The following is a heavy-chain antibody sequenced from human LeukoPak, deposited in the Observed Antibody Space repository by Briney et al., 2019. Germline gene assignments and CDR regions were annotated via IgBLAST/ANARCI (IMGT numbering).Heavy chain of an antibody. D-gene: IGHD5-12*01. V-gene: IGHV3-11*01. Sequence: GGSQRLSCAASGFKFSDYYMGLIRQAPGRGLEWVSYISGDGHTIFYGDSVKGRCTVSRVNADNSLYMELESLRADDTAVHYCARRTSSGYGGLDSWGQGTLVTVSS. CDR1: GFKFSDYY. CDR3: ARRTSSGYGGLDS. J-gene: IGHJ4*02. CDR2: ISGDGHTI.